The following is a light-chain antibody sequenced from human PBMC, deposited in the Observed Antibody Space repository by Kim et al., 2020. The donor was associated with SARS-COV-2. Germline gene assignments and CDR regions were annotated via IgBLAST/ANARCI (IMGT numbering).Light chain of an antibody. CDR1: SLRSYY. J-gene: IGLJ2*01. CDR2: GKN. V-gene: IGLV3-19*01. CDR3: NFRDSSGTHVG. Sequence: SSELTQDPAVSVALGQTVRITCQGDSLRSYYASWYQQKPGQAPVLVIYGKNNLPSGIPDRFSGSSSGNTDSLTITGAQAEDDADYYCNFRDSSGTHVGFG.